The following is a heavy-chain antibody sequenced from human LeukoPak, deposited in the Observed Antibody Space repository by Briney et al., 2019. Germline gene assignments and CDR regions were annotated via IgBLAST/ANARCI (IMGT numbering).Heavy chain of an antibody. CDR3: ARETSDAFHL. V-gene: IGHV4-4*07. Sequence: SETLSLTCTVSGGSISSYYWSWIRQPAGKGLEWIGRIYTSGSTNYNPSLKSRVTMSVDTSKNQFSLKLRSVTAADGAMYYCARETSDAFHLGAQETMVTLSS. D-gene: IGHD4-11*01. CDR2: IYTSGST. CDR1: GGSISSYY. J-gene: IGHJ3*01.